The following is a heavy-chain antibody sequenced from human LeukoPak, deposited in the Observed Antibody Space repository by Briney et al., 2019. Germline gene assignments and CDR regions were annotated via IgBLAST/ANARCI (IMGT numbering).Heavy chain of an antibody. CDR1: GFTFSSYG. J-gene: IGHJ3*02. CDR2: IRYDGSNK. V-gene: IGHV3-30*02. CDR3: AKELYDYVWGSYAFDI. D-gene: IGHD3-16*01. Sequence: GGSLRLSCAASGFTFSSYGMHWVRQAPGKGLEWVAFIRYDGSNKYYADSVKGRFTISRDNSKNTLYLQMNSLRAEDTAVYYCAKELYDYVWGSYAFDIWGQGTMVTVSS.